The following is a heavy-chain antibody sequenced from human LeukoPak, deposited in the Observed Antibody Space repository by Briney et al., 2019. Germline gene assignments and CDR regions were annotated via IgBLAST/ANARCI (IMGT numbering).Heavy chain of an antibody. CDR1: GFTFSSYA. CDR2: IDISGGGT. J-gene: IGHJ4*02. Sequence: PGGSLRLSCAASGFTFSSYAMCWVRQAPGKGLEWVSSIDISGGGTYYADSVKGRFTISRDNSKNTLYLEMNSLRAEDTALYFCANEIRPNDYWGQGTLVTVSS. D-gene: IGHD3-16*01. V-gene: IGHV3-23*01. CDR3: ANEIRPNDY.